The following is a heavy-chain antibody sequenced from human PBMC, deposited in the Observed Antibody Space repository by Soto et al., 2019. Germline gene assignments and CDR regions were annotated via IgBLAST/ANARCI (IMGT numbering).Heavy chain of an antibody. J-gene: IGHJ4*02. CDR1: GYTFITYG. V-gene: IGHV1-18*01. CDR3: ARGPTDYYDNSANYFLDY. Sequence: QVQLVQSGAEVKKPGASVKVSCTASGYTFITYGVSWVRQAPGQGLDWLGWISTYNGNTRYAERLQGRVTMTTDTTTKKAYMELRNLRSDDTAVYYCARGPTDYYDNSANYFLDYWGQGTLVTVSS. CDR2: ISTYNGNT. D-gene: IGHD3-22*01.